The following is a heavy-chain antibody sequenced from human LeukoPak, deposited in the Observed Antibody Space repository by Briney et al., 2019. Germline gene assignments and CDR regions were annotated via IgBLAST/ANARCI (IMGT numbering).Heavy chain of an antibody. CDR1: GFTFSSYA. J-gene: IGHJ4*02. D-gene: IGHD1-26*01. Sequence: GGSLRLSCTVSGFTFSSYAMSWVRQAPGKGLEWVSAISGSGGSTYYADSVKGRFTISRDNSKNTLYLQMNSLRAEDTAVYYCAKDSGSYYSWQSGTLDYWGQGTLVTVSS. V-gene: IGHV3-23*01. CDR2: ISGSGGST. CDR3: AKDSGSYYSWQSGTLDY.